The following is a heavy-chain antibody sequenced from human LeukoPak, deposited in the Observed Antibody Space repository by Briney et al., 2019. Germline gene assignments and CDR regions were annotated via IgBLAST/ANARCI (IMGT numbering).Heavy chain of an antibody. CDR2: INPNSGIT. V-gene: IGHV1-2*06. D-gene: IGHD3-22*01. CDR3: ARGPFYYDSSRWTFHFDY. CDR1: GYTFTGYY. J-gene: IGHJ4*02. Sequence: ASVKVSCKASGYTFTGYYMHWVRQAPGQRLEWMGRINPNSGITNYAQKFQGRVTMTRETSISTAYMELSRLRSDDTAVYYCARGPFYYDSSRWTFHFDYWGQGTLVTVSS.